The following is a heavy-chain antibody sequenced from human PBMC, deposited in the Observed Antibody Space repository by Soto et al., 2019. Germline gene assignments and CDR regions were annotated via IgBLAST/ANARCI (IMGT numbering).Heavy chain of an antibody. Sequence: TSETLSLTCTVSGASIKSYYWSWMRQFPGKGLEWIGNMYYSGTTNYNPSLQSRVTLSVDTSKNQFSLKLSSVTAADTAVYYCAKNWNWGSLVHWGQGTLVTVSS. J-gene: IGHJ4*02. CDR2: MYYSGTT. CDR1: GASIKSYY. D-gene: IGHD7-27*01. V-gene: IGHV4-59*08. CDR3: AKNWNWGSLVH.